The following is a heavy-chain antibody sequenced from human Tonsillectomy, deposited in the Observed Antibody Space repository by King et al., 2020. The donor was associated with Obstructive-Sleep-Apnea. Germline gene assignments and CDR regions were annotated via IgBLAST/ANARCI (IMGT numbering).Heavy chain of an antibody. J-gene: IGHJ4*02. CDR2: IYPSEST. CDR1: GGSISSYY. Sequence: QLQESGPGLVKPSETLSLTCTVSGGSISSYYWSWIRQPAGKGLEWIGRIYPSESTDYNPSLKSRFTMSVDTSTNHFSLTLSSVTAADTAVYYCARDEAAPGHYFDYWGQGTLVTVSS. V-gene: IGHV4-4*07. D-gene: IGHD1-1*01. CDR3: ARDEAAPGHYFDY.